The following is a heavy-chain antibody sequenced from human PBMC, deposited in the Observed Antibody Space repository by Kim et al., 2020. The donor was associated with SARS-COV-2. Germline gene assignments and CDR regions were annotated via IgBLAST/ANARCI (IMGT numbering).Heavy chain of an antibody. CDR3: AKTKAMLGGAIES. CDR1: GFTFSNYV. Sequence: GGSLRLSCAASGFTFSNYVMSWVRQAPGKGLEWVSGVSANGGTTNYADSVKGRFTISRDNSKNTVNLQMHSLRVEDTAVYYCAKTKAMLGGAIESWGQGTLVTVSS. CDR2: VSANGGTT. V-gene: IGHV3-23*01. J-gene: IGHJ4*02. D-gene: IGHD3-10*02.